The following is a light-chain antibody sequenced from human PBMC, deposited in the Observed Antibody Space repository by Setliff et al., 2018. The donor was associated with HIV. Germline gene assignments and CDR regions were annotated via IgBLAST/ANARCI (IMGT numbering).Light chain of an antibody. Sequence: QSALAQPPSVSGSPGQSVTISCTGTSSDVGNYNRVSWYQQPPGAAPKLIIYEVSNRPSGVPDRFSGSKSGNTASLTISGLQAEDEALYFCSSYTSIITVGFGTGTKVTVL. J-gene: IGLJ1*01. CDR1: SSDVGNYNR. V-gene: IGLV2-18*02. CDR2: EVS. CDR3: SSYTSIITVG.